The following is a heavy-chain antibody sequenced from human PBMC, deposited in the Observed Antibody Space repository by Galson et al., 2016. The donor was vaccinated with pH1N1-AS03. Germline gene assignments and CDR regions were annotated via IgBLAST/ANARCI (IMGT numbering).Heavy chain of an antibody. CDR3: ARAAPFDP. Sequence: SVKVSCKASGYTFSNFGMSWVRQAPGQGLEWMGWISPQNGNTQYAQRLEGRVTVTTDTSTSTAYMELWSLTYDDTAVYYCARAAPFDPWGQRTLVIVS. CDR1: GYTFSNFG. V-gene: IGHV1-18*04. J-gene: IGHJ5*02. CDR2: ISPQNGNT. D-gene: IGHD2-15*01.